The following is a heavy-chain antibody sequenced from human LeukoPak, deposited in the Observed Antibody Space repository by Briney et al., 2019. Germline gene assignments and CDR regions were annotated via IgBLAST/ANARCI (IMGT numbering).Heavy chain of an antibody. CDR1: GGSFSGYY. D-gene: IGHD4-23*01. CDR2: INHSGST. Sequence: SETLSLACAVYGGSFSGYYWSWIRQPPGKGLEWIGEINHSGSTNYNPSLKSRVTISVDTSKNQFSLKLSSVTAADTAVYYCARGDGGNWHYYYMDVWGKGTTVTVSS. J-gene: IGHJ6*03. CDR3: ARGDGGNWHYYYMDV. V-gene: IGHV4-34*01.